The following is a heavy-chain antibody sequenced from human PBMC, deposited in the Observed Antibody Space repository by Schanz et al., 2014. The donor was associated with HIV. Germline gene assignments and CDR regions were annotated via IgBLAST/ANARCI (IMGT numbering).Heavy chain of an antibody. D-gene: IGHD3-16*01. V-gene: IGHV3-74*01. CDR1: GFTFGTTW. J-gene: IGHJ3*01. CDR3: RVFMFTYDV. Sequence: DVQLVESGGGFIQPGESLRLSCVASGFTFGTTWMYWVRQGPGKGLTWVSYITPDGSVTYADSVRGRFTASRDSSKNTLFLQMNSLRVEDTATYYCRVFMFTYDVWGQGTMVTVSS. CDR2: ITPDGSVT.